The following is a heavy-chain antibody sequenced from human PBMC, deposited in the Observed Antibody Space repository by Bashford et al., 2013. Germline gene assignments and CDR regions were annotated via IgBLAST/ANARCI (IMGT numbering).Heavy chain of an antibody. J-gene: IGHJ4*02. CDR1: GYTFTSYD. V-gene: IGHV1-8*01. CDR2: MNPNSGNT. CDR3: ARSIAAASDFDY. Sequence: ASVKVSCKASGYTFTSYDINWVRQATGQGLEWMGWMNPNSGNTGYAQKFQGRVTMTTNTSINTAYMELTSLTFEDTAVYYCARSIAAASDFDYWGQGTVVTVSS. D-gene: IGHD6-13*01.